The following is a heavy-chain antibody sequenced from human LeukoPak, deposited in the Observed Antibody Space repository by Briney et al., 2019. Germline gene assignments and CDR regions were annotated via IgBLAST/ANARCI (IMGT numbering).Heavy chain of an antibody. V-gene: IGHV4-38-2*02. CDR2: IYPSGST. D-gene: IGHD6-13*01. CDR3: ARAYSSSWYINWFDP. Sequence: SETLSLTCTVSGYSISSGYYWGWIRQSPGKGLEWIGSIYPSGSTYYNPSLKSRVTVSLDTSKNQFSLKLTSVTAADTAVYYCARAYSSSWYINWFDPWGQGTLVTVSS. CDR1: GYSISSGYY. J-gene: IGHJ5*02.